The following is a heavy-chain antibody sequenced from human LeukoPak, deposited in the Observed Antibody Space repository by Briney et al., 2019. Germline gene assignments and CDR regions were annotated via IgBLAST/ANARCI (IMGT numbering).Heavy chain of an antibody. CDR3: ARDTAGFDY. CDR1: GYTFTGYY. J-gene: IGHJ4*02. Sequence: ASVTVSCTASGYTFTGYYMHWVRQAPGPGLEWMGWINPNSGGTNYAQKFQGRVTMTRDTSISTAYMELSRLSSDDTAVYYCARDTAGFDYWGQGTLVTVSS. V-gene: IGHV1-2*02. CDR2: INPNSGGT. D-gene: IGHD2-8*02.